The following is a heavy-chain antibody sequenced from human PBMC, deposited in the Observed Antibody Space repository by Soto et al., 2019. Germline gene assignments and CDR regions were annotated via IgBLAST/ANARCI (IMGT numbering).Heavy chain of an antibody. J-gene: IGHJ4*02. CDR1: GFTFSSYG. CDR3: AHSGSV. V-gene: IGHV3-30*03. D-gene: IGHD3-10*01. Sequence: QVQLVESGGGVVQPGRSLRLSCAASGFTFSSYGMHWVRQAPGKGLEWVAVISYDGSNKYYADSVKGRFTISRDNSKNTLYLQMNSLRAEDTAVYYCAHSGSVWGQGTLVTVSS. CDR2: ISYDGSNK.